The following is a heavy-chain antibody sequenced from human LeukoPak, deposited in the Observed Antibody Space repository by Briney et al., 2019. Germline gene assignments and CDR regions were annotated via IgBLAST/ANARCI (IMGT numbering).Heavy chain of an antibody. CDR3: ARDAIAAAGFYYFDY. D-gene: IGHD6-13*01. J-gene: IGHJ4*02. V-gene: IGHV3-21*01. CDR2: ISSSSSYI. CDR1: GFTFSNYW. Sequence: SGGSLRLSCAASGFTFSNYWMSWVRQAPGKGLEWVSSISSSSSYIYYADSVKGRFTISRDNAKNSLYLQMNSLRAEDTAVYDCARDAIAAAGFYYFDYWGQGTLVTVSS.